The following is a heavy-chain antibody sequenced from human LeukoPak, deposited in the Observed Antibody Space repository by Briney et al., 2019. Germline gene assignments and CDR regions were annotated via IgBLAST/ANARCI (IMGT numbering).Heavy chain of an antibody. CDR2: IYENGGTT. D-gene: IGHD2-21*01. CDR3: AKDFRIGYSAHFDY. Sequence: GGSLRLSCVGSGFTFRSHSMSWVRQAPEKGLEFVSGIYENGGTTYYADSVKGRFSISRDNSKNTLYLQMDSLRGEDTAVYYCAKDFRIGYSAHFDYWGQGALVTVSS. CDR1: GFTFRSHS. V-gene: IGHV3-23*01. J-gene: IGHJ4*02.